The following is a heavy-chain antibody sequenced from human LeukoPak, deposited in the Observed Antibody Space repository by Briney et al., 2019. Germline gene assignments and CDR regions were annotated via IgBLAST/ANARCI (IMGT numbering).Heavy chain of an antibody. CDR1: GFTVSSNY. Sequence: QPGGSLRLSCAASGFTVSSNYMSWVRQAPGKGLEWVSVIYSGGSTYYADSVKGRFTISRDNSKNTLYLQMNSLRVEDTAVYYCVRALTGTDDFWGQGTLVTVSS. D-gene: IGHD1-7*01. J-gene: IGHJ4*02. CDR3: VRALTGTDDF. CDR2: IYSGGST. V-gene: IGHV3-53*01.